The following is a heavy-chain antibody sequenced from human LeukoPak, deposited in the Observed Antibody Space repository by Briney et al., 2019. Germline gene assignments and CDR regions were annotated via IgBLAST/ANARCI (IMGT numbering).Heavy chain of an antibody. CDR3: ARTGGDSGGF. D-gene: IGHD2-21*02. CDR1: GGSITSYY. Sequence: PSETLSLTCTVSGGSITSYYWSWIRQPPGKGLEWIGFIYYTGSTSYNPSLKSRVTISVDTSKNQFSLKLSSVTAADTAIYYCARTGGDSGGFWGQGTLVTVSS. CDR2: IYYTGST. J-gene: IGHJ4*02. V-gene: IGHV4-59*08.